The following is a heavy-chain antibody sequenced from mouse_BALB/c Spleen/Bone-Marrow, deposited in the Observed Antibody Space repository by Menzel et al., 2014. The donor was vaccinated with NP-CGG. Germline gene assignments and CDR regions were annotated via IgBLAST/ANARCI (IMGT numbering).Heavy chain of an antibody. V-gene: IGHV14-3*02. Sequence: VQLKDSGAELVKPGASVTLSCTASGFNIKDTYMHWVKQRPEQGLEWIGRIDPANGNTKYDPKFQGKATITADTSSNTAYLQLSSLTSEDTAVYYCARWEYYAMDYWGQGTSVTVSS. J-gene: IGHJ4*01. D-gene: IGHD4-1*01. CDR2: IDPANGNT. CDR1: GFNIKDTY. CDR3: ARWEYYAMDY.